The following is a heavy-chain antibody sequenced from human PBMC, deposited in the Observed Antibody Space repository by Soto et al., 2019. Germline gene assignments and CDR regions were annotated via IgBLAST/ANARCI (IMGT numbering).Heavy chain of an antibody. CDR2: INHAGST. D-gene: IGHD3-16*01. CDR3: ATFRRNYFDN. CDR1: GDSISGFY. V-gene: IGHV4-59*01. Sequence: QVQLQESGPGLVKPSETLSLTCTVSGDSISGFYWSWIRQPPGKGLEWIGYINHAGSTYYSPSHQSRVTISLDSSKNQFSLILTSVIAADTAVYFCATFRRNYFDNWGQGTLVTVSS. J-gene: IGHJ4*02.